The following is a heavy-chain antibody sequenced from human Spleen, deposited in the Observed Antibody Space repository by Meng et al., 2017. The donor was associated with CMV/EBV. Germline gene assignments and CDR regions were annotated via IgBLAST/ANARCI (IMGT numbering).Heavy chain of an antibody. CDR1: GGSISSYY. V-gene: IGHV4-59*08. Sequence: SETLSLTCTVSGGSISSYYWSWIRQPPGKGLEWIGYIYYSGSTNYNPSLKSRVTISVDTSKNQFSLKLSSVTAADTAVYYCARRSGYYTGNVHWGQGTLVTVSS. J-gene: IGHJ4*02. CDR2: IYYSGST. CDR3: ARRSGYYTGNVH. D-gene: IGHD3-3*01.